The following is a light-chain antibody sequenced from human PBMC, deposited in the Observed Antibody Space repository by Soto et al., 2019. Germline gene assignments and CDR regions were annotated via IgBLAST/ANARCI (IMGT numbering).Light chain of an antibody. Sequence: QSVLTQPPSVSGAPGQRVTISCTGSSSNIGAGFDVHWYQQFPGTAPKLLIYGNNNRPSGVPDRFSGSMSDTSASLAITGLQAEDEADYYCQSFWVFGGGTKLTVL. V-gene: IGLV1-40*01. J-gene: IGLJ3*02. CDR3: QSFWV. CDR1: SSNIGAGFD. CDR2: GNN.